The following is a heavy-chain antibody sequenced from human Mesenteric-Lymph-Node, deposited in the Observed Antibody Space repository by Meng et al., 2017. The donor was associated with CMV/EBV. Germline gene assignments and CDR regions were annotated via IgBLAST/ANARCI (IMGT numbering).Heavy chain of an antibody. D-gene: IGHD1-26*01. J-gene: IGHJ4*02. CDR2: VSWYGGSI. CDR3: ARDRSIVGAIYYFDY. Sequence: SLKISCAASGFNFDDYVMHWVRQVPGKGLEWVSSVSWYGGSIGYAEFVEGRFTISRDNAKKSLYLQMNSLRAEDTAVYYCARDRSIVGAIYYFDYWGQGTLVTVSS. CDR1: GFNFDDYV. V-gene: IGHV3-9*01.